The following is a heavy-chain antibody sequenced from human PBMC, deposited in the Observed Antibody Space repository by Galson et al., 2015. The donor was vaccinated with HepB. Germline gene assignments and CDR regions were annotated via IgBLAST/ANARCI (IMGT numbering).Heavy chain of an antibody. CDR2: TYYRSKFYN. CDR3: ARVRQLGQGFHY. J-gene: IGHJ4*02. CDR1: GDSVSNNNVG. D-gene: IGHD3-10*01. V-gene: IGHV6-1*01. Sequence: CAISGDSVSNNNVGWNWIRQSPSRGLEWLGRTYYRSKFYNDYAESVKSRITINPDPSQNQISLQLNSVPPEDTAVYYCARVRQLGQGFHYWGQGTLVTVSS.